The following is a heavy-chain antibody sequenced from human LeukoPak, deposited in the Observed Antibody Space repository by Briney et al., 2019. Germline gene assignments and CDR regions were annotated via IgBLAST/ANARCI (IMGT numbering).Heavy chain of an antibody. CDR3: ARAASEQQLVLYYYYYGMDV. V-gene: IGHV1-8*01. CDR1: GYTFTSYD. J-gene: IGHJ6*02. D-gene: IGHD6-13*01. Sequence: SVKVSCKASGYTFTSYDINWVRQATGQGLEWMGWMNPNSGNTGYAQKFQGRVTMTRNTSISTAYMELSSLRSEDTAVYYCARAASEQQLVLYYYYYGMDVWGQGTTVTVSS. CDR2: MNPNSGNT.